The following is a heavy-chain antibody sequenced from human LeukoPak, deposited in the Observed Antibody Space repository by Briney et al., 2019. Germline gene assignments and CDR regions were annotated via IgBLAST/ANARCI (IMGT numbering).Heavy chain of an antibody. J-gene: IGHJ3*02. CDR2: FDPEDGET. CDR1: GYTLTELS. V-gene: IGHV1-24*01. Sequence: ASVKVSCKVSGYTLTELSMHWVRQAPGKGLEWTGGFDPEDGETIYAQKFQGRVTMTEDTSTDTAYMELSSLRSEDTAVYYCATGGIAARDAFDIWGQGTMVTVSS. CDR3: ATGGIAARDAFDI. D-gene: IGHD6-6*01.